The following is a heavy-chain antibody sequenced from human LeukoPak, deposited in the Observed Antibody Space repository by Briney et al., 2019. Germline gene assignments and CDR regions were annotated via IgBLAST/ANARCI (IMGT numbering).Heavy chain of an antibody. CDR3: ARDKVGATRGYYYYYMDV. CDR1: GGSISSGSYY. V-gene: IGHV4-61*02. D-gene: IGHD1-26*01. CDR2: IYTSGST. Sequence: SETLSLTCTVSGGSISSGSYYWSWIRQPAGKGLEWIGRIYTSGSTNYNPSLKSRVTISVDTSKNQFSLKLSSVTAADTAVYYCARDKVGATRGYYYYYMDVWGKGTTVTVSS. J-gene: IGHJ6*03.